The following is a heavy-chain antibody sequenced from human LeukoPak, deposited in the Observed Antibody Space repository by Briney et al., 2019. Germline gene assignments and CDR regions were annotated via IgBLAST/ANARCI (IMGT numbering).Heavy chain of an antibody. J-gene: IGHJ3*02. CDR2: ISYDGSNK. V-gene: IGHV3-30*18. CDR1: GFTFSSYG. D-gene: IGHD3-22*01. CDR3: AKDPYDSSGYYQESAFDI. Sequence: GGSLRLSCAASGFTFSSYGMHRVRQAPGKGLKWVAVISYDGSNKYYADSVKGRFTISRDNSKNTLYLQMNSLRAEDTAVYYCAKDPYDSSGYYQESAFDIWGQGTMVTVSS.